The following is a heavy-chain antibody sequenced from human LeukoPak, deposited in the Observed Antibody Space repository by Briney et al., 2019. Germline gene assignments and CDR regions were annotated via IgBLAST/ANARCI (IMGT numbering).Heavy chain of an antibody. CDR1: GGSFSGYY. J-gene: IGHJ5*02. Sequence: SDTLSLTCAVYGGSFSGYYWSWIRQPPGKGLEWIGEINHSGSTNYNPSLKSRVTISVDTSKNQFSLKLSSVTAADTAVYYCARGSSGYYPHWFDPWGQGTLVTVSS. D-gene: IGHD3-22*01. CDR3: ARGSSGYYPHWFDP. CDR2: INHSGST. V-gene: IGHV4-34*01.